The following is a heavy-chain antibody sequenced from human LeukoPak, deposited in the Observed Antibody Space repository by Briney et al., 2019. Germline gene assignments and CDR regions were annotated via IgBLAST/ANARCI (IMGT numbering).Heavy chain of an antibody. CDR1: GAPISSYY. Sequence: PSETLSLTCTVSGAPISSYYGSWIRRPPGKGLEWIGYIYYSGSTNYNPSLKSRVTISVDTSKNQFSLKLSSVTAADTAVYYCASRDGDYWGQGTLVTVSS. V-gene: IGHV4-59*01. CDR2: IYYSGST. J-gene: IGHJ4*02. CDR3: ASRDGDY.